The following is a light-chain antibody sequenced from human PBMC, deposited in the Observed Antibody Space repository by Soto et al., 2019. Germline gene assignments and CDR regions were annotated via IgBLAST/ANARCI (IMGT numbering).Light chain of an antibody. CDR3: QQGSSFPWT. V-gene: IGKV1-12*01. CDR2: AAS. J-gene: IGKJ1*01. Sequence: DIQMTQSPSSLSSSGGDRFTIRCRASQDIDSWLAWYQQKPGKAPKLLIYAASSLQSGVPLRFSGSGSGTDFTFTIASLHPEDFATYYCQQGSSFPWTFGQGTKVDI. CDR1: QDIDSW.